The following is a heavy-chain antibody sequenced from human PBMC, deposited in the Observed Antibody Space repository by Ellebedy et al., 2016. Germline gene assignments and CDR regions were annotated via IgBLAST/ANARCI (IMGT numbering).Heavy chain of an antibody. J-gene: IGHJ6*02. CDR2: IWYDGSNK. V-gene: IGHV3-33*01. CDR1: GFTFSSYG. D-gene: IGHD4-11*01. Sequence: GGSLRLSXAASGFTFSSYGMHWVRQAPGKGLEWVAVIWYDGSNKYYADSVKGRFTISRDNSKNTLYLQMNSLRAEDTAVYYCARGLDYRYYYGMDVWGQGTTVTVSS. CDR3: ARGLDYRYYYGMDV.